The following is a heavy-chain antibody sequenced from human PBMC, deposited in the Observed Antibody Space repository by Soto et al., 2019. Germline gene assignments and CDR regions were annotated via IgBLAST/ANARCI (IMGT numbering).Heavy chain of an antibody. V-gene: IGHV1-18*01. CDR2: VSGYNGNT. Sequence: QVQLVQSETEVKKPGASVKVSCKASGYIFTNYDITWVRQAPGQGLEWMGWVSGYNGNTKYAQKFQDRVTMTTDTSTSTVYMELRSLIYDDTAVYYCARFGSAPYYYYGVDVWGQGTTVFVSS. D-gene: IGHD3-10*01. CDR1: GYIFTNYD. J-gene: IGHJ6*02. CDR3: ARFGSAPYYYYGVDV.